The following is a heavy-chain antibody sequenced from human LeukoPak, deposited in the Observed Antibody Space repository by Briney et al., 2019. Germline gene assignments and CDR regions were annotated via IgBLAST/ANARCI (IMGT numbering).Heavy chain of an antibody. V-gene: IGHV4-34*01. CDR1: GGSFSGYY. Sequence: SETLSLTCAVYGGSFSGYYWSWIRQPPGKGLEWIGEINHSGSTNYNPSLKSRVTISVDTSKNQFSLKLSSVTAADTAVYYCARGGIVVVVAEPPDAFDIWGQGTMVTVSS. D-gene: IGHD2-15*01. CDR2: INHSGST. J-gene: IGHJ3*02. CDR3: ARGGIVVVVAEPPDAFDI.